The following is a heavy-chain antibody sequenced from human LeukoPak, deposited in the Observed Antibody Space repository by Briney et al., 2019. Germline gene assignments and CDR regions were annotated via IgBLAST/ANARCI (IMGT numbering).Heavy chain of an antibody. J-gene: IGHJ4*02. Sequence: GASVKVSCKASGYTFTSYGISWVRQAPGQGLEWMEWISAYNGNTNYARKLQGRVTMTTDTSTSTAYMELRSLRSDDTAVYYCARAKDSSGYYLLYYFGYWGQGTLVTVSS. V-gene: IGHV1-18*01. CDR2: ISAYNGNT. CDR3: ARAKDSSGYYLLYYFGY. CDR1: GYTFTSYG. D-gene: IGHD3-22*01.